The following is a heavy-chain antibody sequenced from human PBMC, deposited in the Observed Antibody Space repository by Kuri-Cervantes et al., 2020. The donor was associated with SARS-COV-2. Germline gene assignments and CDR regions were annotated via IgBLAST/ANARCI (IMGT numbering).Heavy chain of an antibody. D-gene: IGHD6-19*01. Sequence: GGSLRLSCAASGFTVSSNYMSWVRQAPGKGLEWVAFIRYDGSNKYYADSVKGRFTMSRDNSKNTLYLQMNSLRAEDTAVYYCAKGIAVAGTGGFDYWGQGTLVTVSS. V-gene: IGHV3-30*02. CDR2: IRYDGSNK. CDR3: AKGIAVAGTGGFDY. CDR1: GFTVSSNY. J-gene: IGHJ4*02.